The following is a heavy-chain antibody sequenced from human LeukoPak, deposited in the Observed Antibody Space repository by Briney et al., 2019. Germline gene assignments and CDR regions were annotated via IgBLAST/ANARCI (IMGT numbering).Heavy chain of an antibody. CDR2: INPNSGDT. J-gene: IGHJ6*04. Sequence: GASVKVSCKTSGYTFSDYYIHWIRQAPGQGLEWVGWINPNSGDTDYAQKFQGRVTVTRDTSISTAYMELGRLRSDDTAVYYCARGPTMKMDVWGKGTTVTVSS. V-gene: IGHV1-2*02. CDR1: GYTFSDYY. CDR3: ARGPTMKMDV. D-gene: IGHD3-22*01.